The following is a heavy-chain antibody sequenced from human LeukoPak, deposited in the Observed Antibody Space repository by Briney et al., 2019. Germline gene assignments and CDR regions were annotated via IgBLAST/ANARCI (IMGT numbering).Heavy chain of an antibody. V-gene: IGHV3-21*01. J-gene: IGHJ4*02. CDR2: ISSSSSYI. D-gene: IGHD6-13*01. CDR1: GFTFSSYW. Sequence: GGSLRLSCAASGFTFSSYWMNWVRQAPGKGLEWVSSISSSSSYIYYADSVKGRFTISRDNAKNSLYLQMNSLRAEDTAVYYCATGTSSSWYQVYDYWGQGTLVTVSS. CDR3: ATGTSSSWYQVYDY.